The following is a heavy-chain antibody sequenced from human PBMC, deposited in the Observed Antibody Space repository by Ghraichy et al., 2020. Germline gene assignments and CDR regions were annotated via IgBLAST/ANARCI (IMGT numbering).Heavy chain of an antibody. Sequence: LTCATSGFTFSNYAMTWVRQAPGKGLEWVSALTGSGVTTYYADSVKGRFSISRDDSQDTVYLQMDSLRVEDSAVYYCAKTPNAGMAPYYSDDWGQGTLVTISS. D-gene: IGHD3-16*01. CDR3: AKTPNAGMAPYYSDD. V-gene: IGHV3-23*01. CDR1: GFTFSNYA. J-gene: IGHJ4*02. CDR2: LTGSGVTT.